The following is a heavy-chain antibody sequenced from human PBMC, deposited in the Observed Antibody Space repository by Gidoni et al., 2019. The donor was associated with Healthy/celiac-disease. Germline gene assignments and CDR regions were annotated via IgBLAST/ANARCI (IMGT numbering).Heavy chain of an antibody. CDR2: ISSSGSTI. CDR1: GFTFSDYY. V-gene: IGHV3-11*01. Sequence: QVQLVESGGGLVKPGGSLRLSCAASGFTFSDYYMSWIRQAPGKGLEWVSYISSSGSTIYYADSVKGRFTISRDNAKNSLYLQMNSLRAEDTAVYYCAGRSAQDYYDSSGYQNWFDPWGQGTLVTVSS. D-gene: IGHD3-22*01. J-gene: IGHJ5*02. CDR3: AGRSAQDYYDSSGYQNWFDP.